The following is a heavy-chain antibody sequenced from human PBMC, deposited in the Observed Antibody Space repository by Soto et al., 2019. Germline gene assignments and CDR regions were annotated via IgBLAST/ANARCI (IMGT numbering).Heavy chain of an antibody. J-gene: IGHJ6*02. CDR3: VKDRVPGAYGNYYGMDV. CDR2: ISYDGSDK. CDR1: GFTFNNSG. D-gene: IGHD5-12*01. Sequence: GGSLRLSCRVSGFTFNNSGMHWVRQAPGKGLEWMAVISYDGSDKYYADSVKGRVIISRDNSKNTLNLEMNSLRAEDTAIYYCVKDRVPGAYGNYYGMDVWGQGTTVTV. V-gene: IGHV3-30*18.